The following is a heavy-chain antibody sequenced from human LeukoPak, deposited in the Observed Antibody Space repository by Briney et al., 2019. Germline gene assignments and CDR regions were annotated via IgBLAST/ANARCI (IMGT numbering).Heavy chain of an antibody. CDR2: IYYSGST. CDR1: GGSISSSSHY. V-gene: IGHV4-39*07. J-gene: IGHJ5*02. CDR3: ARGSGSLDP. Sequence: SETLSLTCTVSGGSISSSSHYWGWIRQPPGKGLEWIGSIYYSGSTYYNPSLKSRVTISVDTSKNQFSLKLSSVTAADTAVYYCARGSGSLDPWGQGTLVTVSS.